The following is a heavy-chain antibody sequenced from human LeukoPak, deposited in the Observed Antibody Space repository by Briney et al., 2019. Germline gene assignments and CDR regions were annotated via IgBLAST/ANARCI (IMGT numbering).Heavy chain of an antibody. CDR2: ITTSGDNT. D-gene: IGHD3-10*01. Sequence: GGSLRLSCTASGFNFASHSMTWVRQAPGKGLEWVSAITTSGDNTYYAESVRGRFTISRDNSKNTLSLQMNSLRVEDTAVYYCARDLPGLVWFGNWGQGSLVTVSS. CDR1: GFNFASHS. CDR3: ARDLPGLVWFGN. J-gene: IGHJ4*02. V-gene: IGHV3-23*01.